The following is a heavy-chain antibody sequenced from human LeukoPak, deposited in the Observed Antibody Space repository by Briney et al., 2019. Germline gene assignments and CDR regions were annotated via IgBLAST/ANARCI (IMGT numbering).Heavy chain of an antibody. D-gene: IGHD3-22*01. J-gene: IGHJ4*02. CDR3: AKGLSPHSSGYYFDY. V-gene: IGHV3-23*01. CDR1: GYTFTSYG. CDR2: LSSSGSNT. Sequence: VASVKVSCKASGYTFTSYGISWVRQAPGKGLEWVSALSSSGSNTHYADSVKGRFTISRDTSKKTLYLQMNSLRAEDTALYFCAKGLSPHSSGYYFDYWGQGTLVTVSS.